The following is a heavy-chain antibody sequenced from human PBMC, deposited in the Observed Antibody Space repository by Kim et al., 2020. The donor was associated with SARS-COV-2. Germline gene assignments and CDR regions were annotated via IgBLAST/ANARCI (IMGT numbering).Heavy chain of an antibody. D-gene: IGHD2-15*01. CDR1: GFTFNKAW. V-gene: IGHV3-15*07. CDR3: ATARVAAGGHYYYYGMEV. CDR2: LKSETDGGTT. J-gene: IGHJ6*02. Sequence: GGSLRLSCAASGFTFNKAWMNWVRQAPGKGLAWVGLLKSETDGGTTDYAAPVKGSFTISRDDSQNTLFLQMNSLKTEDTAVYYCATARVAAGGHYYYYGMEVWGQGTTVTVSS.